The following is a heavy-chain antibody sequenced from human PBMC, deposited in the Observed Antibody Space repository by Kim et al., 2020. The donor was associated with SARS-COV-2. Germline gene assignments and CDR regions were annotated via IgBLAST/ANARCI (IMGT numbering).Heavy chain of an antibody. D-gene: IGHD3-22*01. CDR3: ARDDRRADLPYYYDSSGYYWFDP. V-gene: IGHV1-18*04. Sequence: ASVKVSCKASGYTFTSYGISWVRQAPGQGLEWMGWISAYNGNTNYAQKLQGRVTMTTDTSTSTAYMELRSLRSDDTAVYYFARDDRRADLPYYYDSSGYYWFDPWGQGTLVTVSS. J-gene: IGHJ5*02. CDR1: GYTFTSYG. CDR2: ISAYNGNT.